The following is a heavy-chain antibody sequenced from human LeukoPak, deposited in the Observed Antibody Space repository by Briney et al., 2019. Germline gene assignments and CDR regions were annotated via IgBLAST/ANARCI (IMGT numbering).Heavy chain of an antibody. CDR3: ARDGSVHCSSTSCYFDY. Sequence: GGSLRLSCAASGFTFDDYGMSWVRQAPGKGLEWVSGINWNGGSTGYADSVKGRFTISRDNAKNSLYLQMNSLRAEDTALYYCARDGSVHCSSTSCYFDYWGQGTLVTVSS. D-gene: IGHD2-2*01. J-gene: IGHJ4*02. CDR1: GFTFDDYG. V-gene: IGHV3-20*04. CDR2: INWNGGST.